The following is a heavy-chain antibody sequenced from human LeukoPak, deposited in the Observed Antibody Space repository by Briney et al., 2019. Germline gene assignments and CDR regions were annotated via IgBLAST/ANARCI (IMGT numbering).Heavy chain of an antibody. D-gene: IGHD3-16*01. CDR2: INSDGINT. CDR3: ARGVGLGGWFDP. Sequence: GGSLRLSCAASGFTFSNYWMHWVRQAPGKGLVWVSRINSDGINTSYADSVKGRFTISRDNAKNSLYLQMNSLRVEDTAVYYCARGVGLGGWFDPWGQGTLVTVSS. V-gene: IGHV3-74*01. CDR1: GFTFSNYW. J-gene: IGHJ5*02.